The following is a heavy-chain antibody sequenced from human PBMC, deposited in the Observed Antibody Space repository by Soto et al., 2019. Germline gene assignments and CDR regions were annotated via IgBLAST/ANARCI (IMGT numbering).Heavy chain of an antibody. CDR2: IYYSGST. CDR1: GGSISSGGYY. CDR3: ARGMEYDYTHYYYGMDV. Sequence: QVQLQESGPGLVKPLQTLSLTCTVSGGSISSGGYYWSWIRQHPGKGLEWIGYIYYSGSTYYNPSLKSRVTISVDTSKNQFSLKLSSVTAADTAVYYCARGMEYDYTHYYYGMDVWGQGTTVTVSS. V-gene: IGHV4-31*03. J-gene: IGHJ6*02. D-gene: IGHD5-12*01.